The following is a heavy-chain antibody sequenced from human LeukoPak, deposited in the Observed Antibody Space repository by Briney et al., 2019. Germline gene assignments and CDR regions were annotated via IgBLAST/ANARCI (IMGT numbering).Heavy chain of an antibody. D-gene: IGHD2-2*01. V-gene: IGHV3-7*01. CDR2: IKQDGSEK. Sequence: GGSLRLSCAASGFTFSSYWMSWVRQAPGKGLEWVANIKQDGSEKYYVDSVKGRFTISRDNAKNTLYLQMNSLRAEDTAVYYCARDPGYCSSTSCPPGWFDPWGQGTLVTVSS. CDR3: ARDPGYCSSTSCPPGWFDP. CDR1: GFTFSSYW. J-gene: IGHJ5*02.